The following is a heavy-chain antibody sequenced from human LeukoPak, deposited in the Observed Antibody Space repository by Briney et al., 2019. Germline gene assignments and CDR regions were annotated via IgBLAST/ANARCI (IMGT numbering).Heavy chain of an antibody. CDR2: INHSGST. CDR3: ARPWVRGGSSWYVAFDI. Sequence: SETLSLTCAVYGGSFSGYYWSWIRQPPGKGLEWIGEINHSGSTNYNPSLKSRVTISVDTSKNQFSLKLSSVTAADTAVYYCARPWVRGGSSWYVAFDIWSQGTMVTVSS. D-gene: IGHD6-13*01. CDR1: GGSFSGYY. J-gene: IGHJ3*02. V-gene: IGHV4-34*01.